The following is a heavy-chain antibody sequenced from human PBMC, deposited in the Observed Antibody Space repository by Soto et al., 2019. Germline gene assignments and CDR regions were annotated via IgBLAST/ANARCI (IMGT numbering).Heavy chain of an antibody. V-gene: IGHV4-59*08. Sequence: SETLSLTCTVSGGSISSYYWSWIRQPPGKGLEWIGYMYYSGSTNYNPSLKSRVTISVDTSKNQFSLKLSSVTAADTAVYYCARHTGTFSPLSFDYWGQGTLVTAPQ. CDR3: ARHTGTFSPLSFDY. CDR1: GGSISSYY. J-gene: IGHJ4*02. CDR2: MYYSGST. D-gene: IGHD1-1*01.